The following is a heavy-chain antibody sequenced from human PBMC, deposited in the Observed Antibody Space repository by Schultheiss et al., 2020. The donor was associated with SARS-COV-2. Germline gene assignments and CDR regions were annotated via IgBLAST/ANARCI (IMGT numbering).Heavy chain of an antibody. V-gene: IGHV3-64*01. D-gene: IGHD6-19*01. CDR2: ISSNGGST. CDR3: ARMYSSGHFDY. Sequence: GGSLRLSCAASGFTFSSYAMHWVRQAPGKGLEYVSAISSNGGSTYYANSAKGRFTISRDNSKNTLYLQMGSLRAEDMAVYYCARMYSSGHFDYWGQGTLVTVSS. CDR1: GFTFSSYA. J-gene: IGHJ4*02.